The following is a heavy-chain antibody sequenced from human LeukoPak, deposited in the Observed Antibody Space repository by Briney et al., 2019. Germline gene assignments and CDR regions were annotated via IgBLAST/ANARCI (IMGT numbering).Heavy chain of an antibody. V-gene: IGHV1-18*04. CDR3: ARDSDYSGNGNGDWFDP. CDR2: ISTYIGVT. J-gene: IGHJ5*02. Sequence: ASVKVSCKASGFRFTSFGISWVRQAPGQGLEWMGWISTYIGVTHYAEKFEDRVTMTIDTSTTTAYMELRSLRYDDTAVYCCARDSDYSGNGNGDWFDPWGQGTVVTVSS. CDR1: GFRFTSFG. D-gene: IGHD4-11*01.